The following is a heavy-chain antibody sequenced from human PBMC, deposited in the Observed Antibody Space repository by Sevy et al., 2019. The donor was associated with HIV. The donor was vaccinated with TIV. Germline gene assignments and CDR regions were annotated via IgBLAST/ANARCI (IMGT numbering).Heavy chain of an antibody. Sequence: GGSLRLSCVASGFTFSTYDMHWVRQVTGKGLEWVSGIGTLTDTYYPDSVKGRFIISRENAKNSLYLQMNSLRAGDTAVYYCASACAAAGGKSGPIDAFDIWGQGTLVTVSS. CDR2: IGTLTDT. J-gene: IGHJ3*02. V-gene: IGHV3-13*01. D-gene: IGHD6-13*01. CDR3: ASACAAAGGKSGPIDAFDI. CDR1: GFTFSTYD.